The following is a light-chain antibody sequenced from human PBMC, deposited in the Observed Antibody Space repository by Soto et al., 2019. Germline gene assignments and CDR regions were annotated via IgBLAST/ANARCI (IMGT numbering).Light chain of an antibody. V-gene: IGLV2-14*01. Sequence: QSALTQPASVSGSPGQSITISCTGTSSDVGGYNYVSWNQQHPGKAPKLMIYDVSNRTSGVSNRFSGSKAGNTASLAISGLQAEDEDDYYCSSYTSSSTLVVFGGGTKLTVL. CDR3: SSYTSSSTLVV. CDR2: DVS. J-gene: IGLJ2*01. CDR1: SSDVGGYNY.